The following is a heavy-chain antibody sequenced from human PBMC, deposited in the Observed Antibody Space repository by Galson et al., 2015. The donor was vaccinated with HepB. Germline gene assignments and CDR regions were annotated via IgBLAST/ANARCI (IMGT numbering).Heavy chain of an antibody. CDR2: ISSSATTI. J-gene: IGHJ5*02. D-gene: IGHD3-22*01. V-gene: IGHV3-11*01. CDR3: AREAQVVIRTTWWFDP. Sequence: SLRLSCAASGFTFSDYYMTWIRQAPGKGLEWVSYISSSATTIYYADSVKGRFTISRDNAKNSLYLQLNSLRVEDTAVYYCAREAQVVIRTTWWFDPWGQGTLVTVSS. CDR1: GFTFSDYY.